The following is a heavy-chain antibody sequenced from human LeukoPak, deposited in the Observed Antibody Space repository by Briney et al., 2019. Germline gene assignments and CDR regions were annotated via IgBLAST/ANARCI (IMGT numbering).Heavy chain of an antibody. D-gene: IGHD6-19*01. CDR1: DFAFYGYS. CDR3: AREIVSSGCLDY. CDR2: ISSNSGYI. Sequence: GGSLRLSCAASDFAFYGYSMHWVRQAPGKGLEWISSISSNSGYIYYADSVKGRFTISRDNAKNSLYLQVTGLRVEDTALYYCAREIVSSGCLDYWGQGSLVTVA. V-gene: IGHV3-21*06. J-gene: IGHJ4*02.